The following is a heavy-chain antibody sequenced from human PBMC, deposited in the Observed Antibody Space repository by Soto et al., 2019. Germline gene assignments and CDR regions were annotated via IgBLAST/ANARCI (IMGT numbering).Heavy chain of an antibody. D-gene: IGHD6-19*01. CDR1: GFTFSSYA. CDR3: AKGQTVGSGWYEVWYFDY. V-gene: IGHV3-23*01. J-gene: IGHJ4*02. CDR2: ISGSGGST. Sequence: GGSLRLSCAASGFTFSSYAMSWVRQAPGKGLEWVSAISGSGGSTYYADSVKGRFTISRDNSKNTLYLQMNSLRAEDTAVYYCAKGQTVGSGWYEVWYFDYWGQGTLVTVSS.